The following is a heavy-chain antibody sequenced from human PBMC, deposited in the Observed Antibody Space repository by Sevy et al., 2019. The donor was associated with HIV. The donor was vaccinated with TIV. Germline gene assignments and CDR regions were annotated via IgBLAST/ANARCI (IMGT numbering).Heavy chain of an antibody. CDR3: RSGWYKGGAFDI. CDR1: GFTFSSYG. J-gene: IGHJ3*02. CDR2: IRYDGSNK. D-gene: IGHD6-19*01. Sequence: GGSLRLSCAASGFTFSSYGMHWVRQAPGKGLEWVAFIRYDGSNKYYADSMKGRFTISRDNSKNTLYLQMNSLRAEDTAVYYCRSGWYKGGAFDIWGQGTMGTVSS. V-gene: IGHV3-30*02.